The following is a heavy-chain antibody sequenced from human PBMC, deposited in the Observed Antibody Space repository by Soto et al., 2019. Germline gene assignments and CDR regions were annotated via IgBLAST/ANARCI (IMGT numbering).Heavy chain of an antibody. D-gene: IGHD6-19*01. CDR1: GGTFSSYA. J-gene: IGHJ6*02. V-gene: IGHV1-69*13. CDR3: ARDPSRRRSSGWAPYYYYGMDV. Sequence: ASVKVSCKASGGTFSSYAISWVRQAPGQGLEWMGGIIPIFGTANYAQKFQGRVTITADESTSTAYMELSSLRSEDTAVYYCARDPSRRRSSGWAPYYYYGMDVWGQGTTVTVSS. CDR2: IIPIFGTA.